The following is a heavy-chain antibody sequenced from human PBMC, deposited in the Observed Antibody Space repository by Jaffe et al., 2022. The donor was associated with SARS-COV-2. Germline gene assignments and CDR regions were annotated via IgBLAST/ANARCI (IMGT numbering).Heavy chain of an antibody. CDR2: IYYSGST. Sequence: QVQLQESGPGLVKPSQTLSLTCTVSGGSISSGDYYWSWIRQPPGKGLEWIGYIYYSGSTYYNPSLKSRVTISVDTSKNQFSLKLSSVTAADTAVYYCARGGGIVLMVYAPDYYGMDVWGQGTTVTVSS. V-gene: IGHV4-30-4*01. CDR3: ARGGGIVLMVYAPDYYGMDV. D-gene: IGHD2-8*01. CDR1: GGSISSGDYY. J-gene: IGHJ6*02.